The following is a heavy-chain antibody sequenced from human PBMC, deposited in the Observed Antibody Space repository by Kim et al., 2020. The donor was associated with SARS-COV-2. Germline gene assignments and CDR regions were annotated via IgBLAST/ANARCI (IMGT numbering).Heavy chain of an antibody. V-gene: IGHV3-30*02. Sequence: SVKGRFTISRDNSKNTLYLQMNSLRAEDTAVYYCAKDNRYYGSGSYLIDYWGQGTLVTVSS. CDR3: AKDNRYYGSGSYLIDY. D-gene: IGHD3-10*01. J-gene: IGHJ4*02.